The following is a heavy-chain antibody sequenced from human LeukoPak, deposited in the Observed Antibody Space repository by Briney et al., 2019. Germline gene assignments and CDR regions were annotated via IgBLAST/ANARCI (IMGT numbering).Heavy chain of an antibody. D-gene: IGHD6-19*01. V-gene: IGHV7-4-1*02. CDR1: GYTFTSYA. Sequence: ASVKVSCKASGYTFTSYAMNWVRQAPGQGLEWMGWINTNTGNPTYAQGFTGRFVFSLDTSVSTAYLQISSLKAEDTAVYYCARGQWPYYYYYGRDVWGQGTTVTVSS. CDR2: INTNTGNP. J-gene: IGHJ6*02. CDR3: ARGQWPYYYYYGRDV.